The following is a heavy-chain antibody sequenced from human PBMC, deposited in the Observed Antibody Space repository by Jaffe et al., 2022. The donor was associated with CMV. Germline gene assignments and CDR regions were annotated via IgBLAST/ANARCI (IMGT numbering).Heavy chain of an antibody. CDR2: INAGNGNT. J-gene: IGHJ5*02. CDR1: GYTFTSYA. D-gene: IGHD3-10*01. Sequence: QVQLVQSGAEVKKPGASVKVSCKASGYTFTSYAMHWVRQAPGQRLEWMGWINAGNGNTKYSQKFQGRVTITRDTSASTAYMELSSLRSEDTAVYYCARDPIITMVRGGGNWFDPWGQGTLVTVSS. V-gene: IGHV1-3*01. CDR3: ARDPIITMVRGGGNWFDP.